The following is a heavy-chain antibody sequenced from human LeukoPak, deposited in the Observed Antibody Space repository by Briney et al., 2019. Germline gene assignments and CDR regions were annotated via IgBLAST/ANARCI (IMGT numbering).Heavy chain of an antibody. CDR1: GFTFSSYA. V-gene: IGHV3-30*02. CDR3: AKPGDSSGYYPVAPDY. CDR2: IRYDGSNK. Sequence: PGGSLRLSCAASGFTFSSYAMSWVRQAPGKGLEWVAFIRYDGSNKYYADSVKGRFTISRDNSKNTLYLQMNSLRAEDTAVYYCAKPGDSSGYYPVAPDYWGQGTLVTVSS. J-gene: IGHJ4*02. D-gene: IGHD3-22*01.